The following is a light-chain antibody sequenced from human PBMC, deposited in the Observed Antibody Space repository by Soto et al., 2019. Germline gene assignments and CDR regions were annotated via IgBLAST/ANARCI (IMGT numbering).Light chain of an antibody. CDR1: QSVVRN. V-gene: IGKV3-15*01. Sequence: EILMTQSPATLSVSPGERVTLSCRASQSVVRNLAWYQQKPGQAPRLLIYDASIRATGIPDRYSGSGSGTQFTLTINGLQSEDFATYHCQQFYNWPLTFGGGTKVDIK. CDR2: DAS. J-gene: IGKJ4*01. CDR3: QQFYNWPLT.